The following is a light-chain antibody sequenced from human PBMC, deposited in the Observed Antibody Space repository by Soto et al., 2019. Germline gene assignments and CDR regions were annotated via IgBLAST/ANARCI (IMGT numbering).Light chain of an antibody. CDR2: AAS. Sequence: DIQMTQSPSSLYASVGDRVTISCRASQTINTYVNWYLQKPGKAPKLLIYAASSLHSGVPSRFSGSGSGTYFTFSISSLQPEDFATYYCQQSFSTPRTFGQGTKVDIK. CDR3: QQSFSTPRT. J-gene: IGKJ1*01. V-gene: IGKV1-39*01. CDR1: QTINTY.